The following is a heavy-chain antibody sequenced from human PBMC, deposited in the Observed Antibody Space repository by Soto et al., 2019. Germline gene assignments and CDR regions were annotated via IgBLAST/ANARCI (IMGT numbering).Heavy chain of an antibody. D-gene: IGHD2-15*01. CDR2: ISGSGGST. J-gene: IGHJ4*02. CDR3: TGRVVDARRPFGY. Sequence: EVQLLESGGGLVQPGGSLRLSCAASGFTFSSYAMSWVRQSPGKGLEWVSAISGSGGSTYYADSVKGLFTISRDNSKNTLYLQMNSLRAEDTAVYYCTGRVVDARRPFGYWGQGTLVTVS. V-gene: IGHV3-23*01. CDR1: GFTFSSYA.